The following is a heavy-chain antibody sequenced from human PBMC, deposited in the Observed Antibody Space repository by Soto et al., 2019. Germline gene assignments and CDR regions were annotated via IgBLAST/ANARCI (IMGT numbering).Heavy chain of an antibody. V-gene: IGHV3-74*01. CDR1: GFIFSSSW. Sequence: EVQLVESRGGLVQPGGSLRLSCAASGFIFSSSWMHWVRQAPGKGLVWVSRINNDGSNTIYADSVKGRFTISRDNAKNTLYLQMNSLRAEDTAVYYCAKFKEPPKWGQGTLVTVSS. J-gene: IGHJ4*02. CDR3: AKFKEPPK. CDR2: INNDGSNT.